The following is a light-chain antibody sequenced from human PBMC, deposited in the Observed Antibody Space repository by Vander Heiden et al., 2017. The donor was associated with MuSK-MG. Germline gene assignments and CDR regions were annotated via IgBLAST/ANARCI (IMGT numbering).Light chain of an antibody. CDR1: SSNIGADFH. CDR3: QSCDNGLRAYV. J-gene: IGLJ1*01. Sequence: QSVLTQPPSVSGAPGQRVTISCTGSSSNIGADFHVHWYQQLPGAAPKLLINGNTHRPSGVPDRFSGSKSGTSASLAIAGLQAEDEADYYCQSCDNGLRAYVFGSGTRVTVL. CDR2: GNT. V-gene: IGLV1-40*01.